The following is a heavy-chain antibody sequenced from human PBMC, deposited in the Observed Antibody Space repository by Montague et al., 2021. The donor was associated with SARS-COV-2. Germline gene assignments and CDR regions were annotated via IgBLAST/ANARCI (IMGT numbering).Heavy chain of an antibody. V-gene: IGHV4-59*01. CDR1: GDSISSYY. D-gene: IGHD1-1*01. J-gene: IGHJ4*02. CDR3: ARAQNTCFIANCVNYFEV. Sequence: SETLSLTCEVSGDSISSYYWSWIRQSPGKGLEWIGYVHYTGSTEYNPSLKTRVTLSLDTPRNHFSRELRSVTAADTAVYYCARAQNTCFIANCVNYFEVWGLGALVTVSS. CDR2: VHYTGST.